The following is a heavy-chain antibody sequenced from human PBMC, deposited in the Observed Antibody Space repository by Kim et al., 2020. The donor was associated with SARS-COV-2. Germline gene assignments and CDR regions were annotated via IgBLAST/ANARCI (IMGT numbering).Heavy chain of an antibody. J-gene: IGHJ4*02. CDR3: ARGASWYVY. CDR2: GTA. Sequence: GTANYAQTFQGRVTITADESTGTAYMELSSLRSEDTAVYYCARGASWYVYWGQGTLVTVSS. D-gene: IGHD6-13*01. V-gene: IGHV1-69*01.